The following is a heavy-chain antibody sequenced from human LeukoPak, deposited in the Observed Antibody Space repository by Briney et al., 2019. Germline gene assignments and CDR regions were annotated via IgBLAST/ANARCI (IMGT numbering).Heavy chain of an antibody. CDR1: GGSISSYY. J-gene: IGHJ5*02. D-gene: IGHD1-26*01. CDR3: AREGSVMVGATNWFDP. V-gene: IGHV4-59*12. Sequence: SGTLSLTCAVSGGSISSYYWSLIRQPPGKGLEWIGYIYHSGSTYYNPSLKSRVTISVDRSKNQFSLKLSSVTAADTAVYYCAREGSVMVGATNWFDPWGQGTLVTVSS. CDR2: IYHSGST.